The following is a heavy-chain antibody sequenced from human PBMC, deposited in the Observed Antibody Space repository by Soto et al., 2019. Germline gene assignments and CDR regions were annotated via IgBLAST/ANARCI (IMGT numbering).Heavy chain of an antibody. CDR2: IFYSGRSGST. CDR1: GGSISSYY. V-gene: IGHV4-59*01. Sequence: SETLSLTCIVSGGSISSYYWSWIRQPPGKGLEWIGYIFYSGRSGSTNYNPSLKSRVIISVDTSKNQFSLKLTSVTAADTAVYYCARTALGWFDHWGQGTLVTVS. CDR3: ARTALGWFDH. J-gene: IGHJ5*02. D-gene: IGHD2-21*02.